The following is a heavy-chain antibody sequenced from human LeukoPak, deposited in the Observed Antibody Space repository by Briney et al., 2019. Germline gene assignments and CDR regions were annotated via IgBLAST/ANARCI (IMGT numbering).Heavy chain of an antibody. D-gene: IGHD6-13*01. V-gene: IGHV1-2*02. CDR2: INPNSGGT. J-gene: IGHJ4*02. Sequence: ASVKVSCKASGYTFTGYYMHWVRQAPGQGLEWMGWINPNSGGTNYAQKFQGRVTMTRDTSISTDYMELSRLRSDDTAVYYCARAALLAAAGVADLDYWGQGTLVTVSS. CDR1: GYTFTGYY. CDR3: ARAALLAAAGVADLDY.